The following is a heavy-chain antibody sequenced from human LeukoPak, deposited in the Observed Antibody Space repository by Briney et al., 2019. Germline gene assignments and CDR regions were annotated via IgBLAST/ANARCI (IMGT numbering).Heavy chain of an antibody. J-gene: IGHJ6*03. CDR1: GFTVSSNY. Sequence: GGSLRLSCAASGFTVSSNYMSWVRQAPGKGLEWVSVIYGGGSTYYADSVKGRFTISRDNSKNTLYLQMSSLRAEDTAMYYCARVQSYYDSSGYTRTMDVWGKGTTVTVSS. D-gene: IGHD3-22*01. CDR2: IYGGGST. CDR3: ARVQSYYDSSGYTRTMDV. V-gene: IGHV3-53*01.